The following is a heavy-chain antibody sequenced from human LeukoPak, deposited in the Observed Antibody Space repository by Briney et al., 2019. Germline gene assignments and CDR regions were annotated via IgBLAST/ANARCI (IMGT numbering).Heavy chain of an antibody. CDR3: ARVVPVVPAATSWFDP. Sequence: SVNVSCKASGGTFSSYAISWVRQAPGQGLEWMGGIIPIFGTANYAQKFQGRVTITADESTSTAYMELSSLRSEDTAVYYCARVVPVVPAATSWFDPWGQGTLVTVSS. V-gene: IGHV1-69*01. CDR1: GGTFSSYA. J-gene: IGHJ5*02. D-gene: IGHD2-2*01. CDR2: IIPIFGTA.